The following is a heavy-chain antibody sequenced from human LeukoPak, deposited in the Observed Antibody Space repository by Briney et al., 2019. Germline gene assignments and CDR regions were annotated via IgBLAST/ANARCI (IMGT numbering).Heavy chain of an antibody. Sequence: SETLSLTCTVSGGSISSSSYYWGWIRQPPGKGLEWIGSIYYSGSTYYNPSLKSRVTISVDTSKNQFSLKLSSVTAADTAVYYCARGRGLTTVTTFGYWGQGTLVTVSS. CDR2: IYYSGST. CDR1: GGSISSSSYY. J-gene: IGHJ4*02. D-gene: IGHD4-17*01. V-gene: IGHV4-39*07. CDR3: ARGRGLTTVTTFGY.